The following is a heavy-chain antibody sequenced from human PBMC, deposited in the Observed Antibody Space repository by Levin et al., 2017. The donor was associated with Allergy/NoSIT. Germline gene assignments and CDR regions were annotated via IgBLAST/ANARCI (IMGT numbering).Heavy chain of an antibody. V-gene: IGHV1-8*01. D-gene: IGHD2-21*01. CDR2: MSPNSGKT. CDR3: AKSRCGGVRCHTPDDH. CDR1: GYTFTNYD. Sequence: GESLKISCTASGYTFTNYDISWVRQATGQGLEWMGWMSPNSGKTGYAQKFQGRITMARDTSISTAYMELSSLRSEDTAVYYCAKSRCGGVRCHTPDDHRGQGTPVHGSS. J-gene: IGHJ4*02.